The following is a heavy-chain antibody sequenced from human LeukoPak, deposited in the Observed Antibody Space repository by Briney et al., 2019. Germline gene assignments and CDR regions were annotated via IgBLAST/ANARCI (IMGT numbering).Heavy chain of an antibody. Sequence: ASVKVSCKASGHTFTSYAMHWVRQAPGQRLEWMGWINAGNGNTKYSQKFQGRVTITRDTSASTAYMELSSLRSEDTAVYYCARDQAAALYYFDYWGQGTLVTVSS. D-gene: IGHD2-15*01. CDR1: GHTFTSYA. V-gene: IGHV1-3*01. CDR2: INAGNGNT. J-gene: IGHJ4*02. CDR3: ARDQAAALYYFDY.